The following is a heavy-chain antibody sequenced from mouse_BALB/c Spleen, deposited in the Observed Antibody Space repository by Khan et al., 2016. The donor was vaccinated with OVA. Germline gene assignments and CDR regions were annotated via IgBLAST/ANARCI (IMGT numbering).Heavy chain of an antibody. V-gene: IGHV1-4*01. Sequence: VQLQQSGAELARPGASVKMSCKASGYTFTSNTMHWVKQRPGQGLEWIGYINPRSSYTNYNQKFKDKATLTADKSSSTDYMQMSSLTAEYSAGDYGARRTTGYAMDDWGQGTSVTVSS. CDR1: GYTFTSNT. D-gene: IGHD2-14*01. J-gene: IGHJ4*01. CDR3: ARRTTGYAMDD. CDR2: INPRSSYT.